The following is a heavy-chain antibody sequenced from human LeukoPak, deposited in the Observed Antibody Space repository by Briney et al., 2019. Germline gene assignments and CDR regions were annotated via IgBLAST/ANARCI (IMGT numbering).Heavy chain of an antibody. Sequence: HPGGSLILSCAASGFTLSSYWMSWVRPAPGKGLEWVANIKQDGSEKYYVDSVKGRFTISRDNAKNSLYLQMNSLRAEDTAVYYCALERDDYGGNSFDFWGQGTLVTVSS. CDR2: IKQDGSEK. CDR3: ALERDDYGGNSFDF. D-gene: IGHD4-23*01. CDR1: GFTLSSYW. J-gene: IGHJ4*02. V-gene: IGHV3-7*01.